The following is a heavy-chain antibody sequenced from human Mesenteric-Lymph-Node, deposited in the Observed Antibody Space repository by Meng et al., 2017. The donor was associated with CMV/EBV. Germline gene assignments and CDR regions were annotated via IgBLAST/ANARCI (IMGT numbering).Heavy chain of an antibody. D-gene: IGHD1-1*01. CDR3: ARHVIPETGSGGYFDY. Sequence: GSFSSCNYYWGWIRQPPGKELEWIGTIYYSGITYYKASLKSRVTISVDTSKNQFSLKLSSLTAADTAMYYCARHVIPETGSGGYFDYWGQGTLVTVSS. J-gene: IGHJ4*02. CDR2: IYYSGIT. CDR1: GSFSSCNYY. V-gene: IGHV4-39*01.